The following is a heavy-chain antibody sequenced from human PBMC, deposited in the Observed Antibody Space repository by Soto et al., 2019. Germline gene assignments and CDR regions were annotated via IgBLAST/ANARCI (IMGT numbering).Heavy chain of an antibody. CDR1: GFTFSTYG. J-gene: IGHJ4*02. V-gene: IGHV3-30*18. Sequence: QVQLVESGGGVVQPGRSLRLSCAASGFTFSTYGMHWVRQAPGKGLEWVAVISYDGSNKYYVDSVKGRFTISRDNSKNTLYLQMNSLRAEDTAVYSCAKDRGFCTGGTCALFDYWGQGTLVTVSS. CDR2: ISYDGSNK. CDR3: AKDRGFCTGGTCALFDY. D-gene: IGHD2-15*01.